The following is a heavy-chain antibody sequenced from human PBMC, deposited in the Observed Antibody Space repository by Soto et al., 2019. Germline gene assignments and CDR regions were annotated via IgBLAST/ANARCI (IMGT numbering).Heavy chain of an antibody. D-gene: IGHD6-13*01. CDR1: GGTFSSYT. CDR3: AREALYSSGWYYSDY. J-gene: IGHJ4*02. V-gene: IGHV1-69*04. CDR2: IIPILGIA. Sequence: ASVKVSCKASGGTFSSYTISWVRQAPGQGLEWMGRIIPILGIANYAQKFQGRVTITADKSTSTAYMELRSLRSDDTAVYYCAREALYSSGWYYSDYWGQGTPVTVSS.